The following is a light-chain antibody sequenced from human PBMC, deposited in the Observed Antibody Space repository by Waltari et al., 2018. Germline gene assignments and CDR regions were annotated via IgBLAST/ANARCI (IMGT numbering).Light chain of an antibody. CDR2: GAS. CDR1: QSVSSN. V-gene: IGKV3-15*01. Sequence: EVVMTQSPATLSVSPGERATLSCRASQSVSSNLAWYQQKPGQAPRLLIYGASTRATGIPARFSGMVSGTDFTLTISSLQSEDFAVYYCQQYNNWPPWTFGQGTKVEIK. CDR3: QQYNNWPPWT. J-gene: IGKJ1*01.